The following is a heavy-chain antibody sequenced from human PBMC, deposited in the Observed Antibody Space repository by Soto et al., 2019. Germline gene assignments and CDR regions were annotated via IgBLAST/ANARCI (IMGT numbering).Heavy chain of an antibody. CDR2: IFYLGNT. CDR1: GDSISSGHW. V-gene: IGHV4-4*02. Sequence: PSETLSLTCAVSGDSISSGHWWSWVRQAPGKGLEWVGGIFYLGNTNYNPSLGSRVTISVDTSKNQFSLKLRSVTAADTAVFYCAGLYPYESSGYHLNYWGQGALVTVSS. J-gene: IGHJ4*02. CDR3: AGLYPYESSGYHLNY. D-gene: IGHD3-22*01.